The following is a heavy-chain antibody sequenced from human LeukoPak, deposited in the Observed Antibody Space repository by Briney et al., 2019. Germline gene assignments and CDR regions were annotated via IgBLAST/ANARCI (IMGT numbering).Heavy chain of an antibody. CDR3: ARNRYYYGSGNYGVPNWFDP. D-gene: IGHD3-10*01. CDR2: IYYSENT. J-gene: IGHJ5*02. Sequence: SDTLSLPCTVSGGFISSSSYFWGWIRRPPGKGLEWYGSIYYSENTYYNPTLKSRVTISVDTSKNQFSLKLNSMTAADTAVYDCARNRYYYGSGNYGVPNWFDPWGQGTLVTVSS. CDR1: GGFISSSSYF. V-gene: IGHV4-39*01.